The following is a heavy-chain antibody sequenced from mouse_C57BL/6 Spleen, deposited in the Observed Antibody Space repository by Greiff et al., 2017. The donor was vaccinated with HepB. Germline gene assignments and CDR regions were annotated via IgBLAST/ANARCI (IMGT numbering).Heavy chain of an antibody. CDR3: ARVYYGSSLAWYFDV. Sequence: EVKLMESGGGLVKPGGSLKLSCAASGFTFSSYAMSWVRQTPEKRLEWVATISDGGSYTYYPDNVKGRFTISRDNAKNNLYLQMSHLKSEDTAMYYCARVYYGSSLAWYFDVWGTGTTVTVSS. CDR1: GFTFSSYA. J-gene: IGHJ1*03. CDR2: ISDGGSYT. V-gene: IGHV5-4*03. D-gene: IGHD1-1*01.